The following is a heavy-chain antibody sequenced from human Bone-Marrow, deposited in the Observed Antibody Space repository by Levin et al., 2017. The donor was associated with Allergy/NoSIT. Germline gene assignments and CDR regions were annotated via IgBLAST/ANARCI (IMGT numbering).Heavy chain of an antibody. CDR3: AREDGSTFDS. V-gene: IGHV4-31*03. D-gene: IGHD2-2*03. CDR2: SDDRGST. J-gene: IGHJ4*02. Sequence: SETLSLTCTVSGASISGGGYHWSWIRQHAGKGLEGIGYSDDRGSTDYNPSLKSRVMISVDTSKNKVSLKVSSTTAADTAVYYCAREDGSTFDSWGQGTLVTVSS. CDR1: GASISGGGYH.